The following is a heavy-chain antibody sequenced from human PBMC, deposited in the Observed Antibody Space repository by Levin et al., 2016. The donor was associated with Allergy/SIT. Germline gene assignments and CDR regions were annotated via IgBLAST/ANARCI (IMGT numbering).Heavy chain of an antibody. V-gene: IGHV3-30*02. CDR3: AKQKIQPTPFDY. D-gene: IGHD5-18*01. J-gene: IGHJ4*02. Sequence: GGSLRLSCAASGFTFSSYGMHWVRQAPGKGLEWVAFIRYDGSNKYYADSVKGRFTISRDNSKNTLYLQMNSLRAEDTAVYYCAKQKIQPTPFDYWGQGTLVTVSS. CDR2: IRYDGSNK. CDR1: GFTFSSYG.